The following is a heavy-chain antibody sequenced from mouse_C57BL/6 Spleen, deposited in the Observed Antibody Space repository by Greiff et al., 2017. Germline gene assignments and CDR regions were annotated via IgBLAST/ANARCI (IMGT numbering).Heavy chain of an antibody. Sequence: EVQRVESGEGLVKPGGSLKLSCAASGFTFSSYAMSWVRQTPEKRLEWVAYISSGGDYIYYADTVKGRFTISRDNARNTLYLQMSSLKSEDTAMYYCTRDRGTTDFDYWGQGTTLTVSS. J-gene: IGHJ2*01. D-gene: IGHD1-1*01. V-gene: IGHV5-9-1*02. CDR1: GFTFSSYA. CDR3: TRDRGTTDFDY. CDR2: ISSGGDYI.